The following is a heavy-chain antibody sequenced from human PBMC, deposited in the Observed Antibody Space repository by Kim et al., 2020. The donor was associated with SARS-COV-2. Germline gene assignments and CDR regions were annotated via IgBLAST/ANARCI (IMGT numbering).Heavy chain of an antibody. J-gene: IGHJ5*02. D-gene: IGHD3-22*01. CDR2: IFYTESS. CDR1: GGSISSSNYY. CDR3: ARVKVRPNPFDT. Sequence: SETLSLTCSVSGGSISSSNYYWGWIRQPPGKRLEWIGNIFYTESSHYNPSLKSRVTISLDRSKNQFSLKLTSVTAADTAVYYCARVKVRPNPFDTWGQGALVTVSS. V-gene: IGHV4-39*07.